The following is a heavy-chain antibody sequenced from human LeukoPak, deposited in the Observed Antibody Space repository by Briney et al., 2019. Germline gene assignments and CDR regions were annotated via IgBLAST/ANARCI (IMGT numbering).Heavy chain of an antibody. Sequence: ASVKVSCKASGGTFSSYAISWVRQAPGQGLEWVGGIIPIFGTANYAQKFQGRVTITADESMSTDYMELSSLRSEDRAVYYCARREDYGGNYNDYWGQGALVTVSS. V-gene: IGHV1-69*01. CDR1: GGTFSSYA. CDR3: ARREDYGGNYNDY. CDR2: IIPIFGTA. D-gene: IGHD4-23*01. J-gene: IGHJ4*02.